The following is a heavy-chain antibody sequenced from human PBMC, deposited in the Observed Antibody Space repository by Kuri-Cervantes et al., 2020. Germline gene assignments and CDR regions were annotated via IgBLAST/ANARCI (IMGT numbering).Heavy chain of an antibody. CDR1: GGSFSGYY. J-gene: IGHJ4*02. D-gene: IGHD6-19*01. CDR2: INHSGST. CDR3: ARTVADFFRRGSPFDH. V-gene: IGHV4-34*01. Sequence: SETLSLTCAVYGGSFSGYYWSWIRQPPGKGLEWIGEINHSGSTNYNPSLKSRVTISVDTSKNQFSLKLSSVTAADTAVYYCARTVADFFRRGSPFDHWGQGTLVTVSS.